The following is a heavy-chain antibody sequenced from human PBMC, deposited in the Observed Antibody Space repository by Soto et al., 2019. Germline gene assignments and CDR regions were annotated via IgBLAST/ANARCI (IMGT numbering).Heavy chain of an antibody. Sequence: ASVKVSCKASGYTFTSYDINWVRQATGQGLEWMGWMNPNSGNTGYAQKFQGRVTMTRNTSISTAYMELSSLRSEDTAVYYCARGLYYDFWGGLYYYYYMDVWGKGTTVTVSS. V-gene: IGHV1-8*01. CDR3: ARGLYYDFWGGLYYYYYMDV. J-gene: IGHJ6*03. D-gene: IGHD3-3*01. CDR2: MNPNSGNT. CDR1: GYTFTSYD.